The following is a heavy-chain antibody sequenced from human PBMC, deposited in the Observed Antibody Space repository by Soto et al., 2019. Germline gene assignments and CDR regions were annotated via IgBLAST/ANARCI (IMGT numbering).Heavy chain of an antibody. CDR3: ASSLYDSSGYYPNWFDP. CDR1: VGSSSSYY. D-gene: IGHD3-22*01. CDR2: IYYSGST. V-gene: IGHV4-59*01. J-gene: IGHJ5*02. Sequence: SETLSLSGTVSVGSSSSYYWSWIRQPPGKGLEWIGYIYYSGSTNYNPSLKSRVTISVDTSKNQFSLKLSSVTAADTAVYYCASSLYDSSGYYPNWFDPWGQGTLVTVSS.